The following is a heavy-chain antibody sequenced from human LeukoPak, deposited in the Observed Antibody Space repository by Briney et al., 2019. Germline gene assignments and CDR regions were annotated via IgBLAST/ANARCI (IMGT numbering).Heavy chain of an antibody. Sequence: GGPLRLSCAPSGFTFSASAMHGARQAPGKGLEGVAFIRYDGRNKYYSDSVKGRFTISRDNSKNTLYLQMNSLRAEDTAVYYCARAPVTSCRGVYCYPFDYWGQGTLVTVSS. CDR1: GFTFSASA. D-gene: IGHD2-21*01. J-gene: IGHJ4*02. CDR3: ARAPVTSCRGVYCYPFDY. V-gene: IGHV3-30*02. CDR2: IRYDGRNK.